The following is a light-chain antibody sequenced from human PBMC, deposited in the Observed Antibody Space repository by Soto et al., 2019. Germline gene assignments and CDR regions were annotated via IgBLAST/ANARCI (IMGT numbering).Light chain of an antibody. CDR2: DAS. CDR3: QQYENLPT. CDR1: QNINNY. J-gene: IGKJ5*01. V-gene: IGKV1-33*01. Sequence: DIQITQSPPSLSSCLLDIVTITCQASQNINNYLNWYQQKPGRAPKLLIYDASNLEAGVPSRFRGSGSGTDFTFTVSRLQTEDIATYYCQQYENLPTFGQGTRLEIK.